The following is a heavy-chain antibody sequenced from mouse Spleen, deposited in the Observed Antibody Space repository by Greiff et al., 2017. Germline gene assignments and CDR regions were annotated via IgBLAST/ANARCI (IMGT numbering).Heavy chain of an antibody. Sequence: QVHVKQSGAELVKPGASVKMSCKASGYTFTSYWITWVKQRPGQGLEWIGDIYPGSGSTNYNEKFKSKATLTVDTSSSTAYMQLSSLTSEDSAVYYCARSYYGSSQFAYWGQGTLVTVSA. J-gene: IGHJ3*01. D-gene: IGHD1-1*01. V-gene: IGHV1-55*01. CDR2: IYPGSGST. CDR3: ARSYYGSSQFAY. CDR1: GYTFTSYW.